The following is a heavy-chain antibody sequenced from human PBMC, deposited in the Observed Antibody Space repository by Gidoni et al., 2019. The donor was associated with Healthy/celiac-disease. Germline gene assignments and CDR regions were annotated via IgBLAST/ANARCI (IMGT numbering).Heavy chain of an antibody. CDR2: IYYSGST. J-gene: IGHJ4*02. CDR3: ASADGDYEGPADY. Sequence: QVQLQASGPGLVKPAETLSVTCTVSAATISSYDWSWIRQPPGKGLAWIGYIYYSGSTNYNPSLKSRVTISVDTSKNQFSLKLSSVTAADTAVYYCASADGDYEGPADYWGQGTLVTVSS. D-gene: IGHD4-17*01. CDR1: AATISSYD. V-gene: IGHV4-59*01.